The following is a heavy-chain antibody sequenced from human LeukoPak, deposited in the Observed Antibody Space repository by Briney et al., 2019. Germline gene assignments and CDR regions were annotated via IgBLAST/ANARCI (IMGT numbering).Heavy chain of an antibody. J-gene: IGHJ4*02. CDR1: GGSFSGYY. CDR2: INHSGST. D-gene: IGHD1-26*01. Sequence: SETLSLTCAVYGGSFSGYYWSWIRQPPGKGLEWIGEINHSGSTNYNPSLKSRVTISVDTSKNQFSLKLSSVTAADTAVYYCARAKGSGSYRTTRAYYFDYWGQGTLVTVSS. V-gene: IGHV4-34*01. CDR3: ARAKGSGSYRTTRAYYFDY.